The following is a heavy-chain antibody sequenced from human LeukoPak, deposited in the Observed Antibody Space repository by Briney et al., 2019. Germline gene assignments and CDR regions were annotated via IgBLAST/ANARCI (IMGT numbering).Heavy chain of an antibody. CDR1: GFTFSSYA. J-gene: IGHJ4*02. Sequence: GRSLRLSCAASGFTFSSYAMNWVRQAPGKGLEWVAVISYDGSNKYYADSVKGRFTISRDNAKNSLYLQMNSLRAEDTAVYYCARDLYRIVVIPHYFDYWGQGTLVTVSS. D-gene: IGHD3-22*01. V-gene: IGHV3-30*04. CDR2: ISYDGSNK. CDR3: ARDLYRIVVIPHYFDY.